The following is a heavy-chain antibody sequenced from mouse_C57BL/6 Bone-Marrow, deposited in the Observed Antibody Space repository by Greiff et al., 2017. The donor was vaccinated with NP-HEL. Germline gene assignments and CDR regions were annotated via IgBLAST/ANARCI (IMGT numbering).Heavy chain of an antibody. CDR3: TRYTSIYDYDRYFDV. V-gene: IGHV1-15*01. Sequence: VKLQESGAELVRPGASVTLSCKASGYTFTDYEMHWVKQTPVHGLEWIGAIDPETGGTAYNQKFKGKAILTADKSSSTAYMELRSLTSEDSAVYYCTRYTSIYDYDRYFDVWGTGTTVTVSS. D-gene: IGHD2-4*01. CDR1: GYTFTDYE. CDR2: IDPETGGT. J-gene: IGHJ1*03.